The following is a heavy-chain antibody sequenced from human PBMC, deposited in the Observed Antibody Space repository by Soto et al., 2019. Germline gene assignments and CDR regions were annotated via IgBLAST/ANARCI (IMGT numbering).Heavy chain of an antibody. V-gene: IGHV4-4*07. CDR1: VGSISSYY. CDR2: IYTSGST. J-gene: IGHJ5*02. Sequence: SETLSLTGTVSVGSISSYYWSWIRQPAGKGLEWIGRIYTSGSTNYDPSLKSRVTMSVDTSKNQFSLKLSSVTAADTAVYYCARVHCSSTSCYRGPNWFDPWGQGTLVTVSS. CDR3: ARVHCSSTSCYRGPNWFDP. D-gene: IGHD2-2*02.